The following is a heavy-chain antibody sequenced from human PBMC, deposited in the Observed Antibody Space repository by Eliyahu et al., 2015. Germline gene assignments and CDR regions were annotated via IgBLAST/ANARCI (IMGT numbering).Heavy chain of an antibody. J-gene: IGHJ6*02. V-gene: IGHV4-59*01. D-gene: IGHD5-12*01. CDR3: ARGGPRGYSGYDPSYXGMDV. CDR1: GGSISSXX. Sequence: QVQLQESGPGLVKPSXTLSLXCXVSGGSISSXXXSWIRQPPGKGLEWIGYIYXSGXTNYNPSLKSRVTISVDTSKNQFSLKLSSVTAADTAVYYCARGGPRGYSGYDPSYXGMDVWGQGTTVTVSS. CDR2: IYXSGXT.